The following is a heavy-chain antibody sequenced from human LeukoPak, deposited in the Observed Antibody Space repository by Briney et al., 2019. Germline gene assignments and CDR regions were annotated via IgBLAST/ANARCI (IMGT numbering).Heavy chain of an antibody. V-gene: IGHV3-23*01. CDR3: AKLPREYCSSSSCPNWFDT. Sequence: GGSLRLSCAASGFSFSTYAMTWVRQAPGKGLEWVSALSASGGTTYYADSVQGRFTTSRDNSKNTLYLQMNSLRAEDTAVYYCAKLPREYCSSSSCPNWFDTWGQGTLVTVSS. CDR1: GFSFSTYA. CDR2: LSASGGTT. J-gene: IGHJ5*02. D-gene: IGHD2-2*01.